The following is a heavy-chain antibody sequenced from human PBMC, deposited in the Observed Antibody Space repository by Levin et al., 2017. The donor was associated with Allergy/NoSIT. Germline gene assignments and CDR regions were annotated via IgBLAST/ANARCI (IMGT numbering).Heavy chain of an antibody. V-gene: IGHV1-69*06. D-gene: IGHD6-13*01. Sequence: SVKVSCKASGGTFSSYAISWVRQAPGQGLEWMGGIIPIFGTANYAQKFQGRVTITADKSTSTAYMELSSLRSEDTAVYYCARATLHGAAAAAGFDPWGQGTLVTVSS. CDR3: ARATLHGAAAAAGFDP. CDR1: GGTFSSYA. J-gene: IGHJ5*02. CDR2: IIPIFGTA.